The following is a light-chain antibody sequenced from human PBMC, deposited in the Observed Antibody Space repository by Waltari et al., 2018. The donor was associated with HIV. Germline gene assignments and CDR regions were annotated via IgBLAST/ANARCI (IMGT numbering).Light chain of an antibody. V-gene: IGLV6-57*01. Sequence: NFMLTQPHSVSESPGKTVTISCTRSSGSMASNYAQWYQQRPGSPPTTVIYEDNQRPSGVPDRFSGSIDSSSNSASLTISGLKTEDEADYYCQSYDSSNVVFGGGTKLTVL. CDR3: QSYDSSNVV. J-gene: IGLJ2*01. CDR1: SGSMASNY. CDR2: EDN.